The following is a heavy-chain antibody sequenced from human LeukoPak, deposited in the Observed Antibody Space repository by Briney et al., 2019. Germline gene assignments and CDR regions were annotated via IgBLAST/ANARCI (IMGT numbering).Heavy chain of an antibody. CDR1: GGTFNSFA. CDR2: IIPLLGTP. V-gene: IGHV1-69*04. CDR3: ARMKYFDSTGYSHAEYFQH. D-gene: IGHD3-22*01. Sequence: GASVKVSCKASGGTFNSFAISWVRQAPGQGLEWVGRIIPLLGTPDYAQKFQGRVTITSDKYTGTACIELSSLRSEDTAMYYCARMKYFDSTGYSHAEYFQHWGQGTLVIVSS. J-gene: IGHJ1*01.